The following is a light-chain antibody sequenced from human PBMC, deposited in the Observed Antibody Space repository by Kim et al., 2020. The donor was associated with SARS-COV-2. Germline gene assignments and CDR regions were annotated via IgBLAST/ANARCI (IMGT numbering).Light chain of an antibody. J-gene: IGKJ1*01. V-gene: IGKV1-27*01. CDR3: QKYNSAPWT. Sequence: ASVGDRVTITCRASQDIANSLAWYQQKPGKDPQVLIYAASTLQSGVPSRFSGSGSGTEFTLTIGSLQTEDVATYYCQKYNSAPWTFGPGTKVDIK. CDR1: QDIANS. CDR2: AAS.